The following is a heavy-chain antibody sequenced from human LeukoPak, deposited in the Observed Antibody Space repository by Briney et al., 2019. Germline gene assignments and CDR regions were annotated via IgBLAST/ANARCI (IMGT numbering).Heavy chain of an antibody. D-gene: IGHD2-15*01. V-gene: IGHV4-59*01. CDR1: GDSFNNYY. CDR3: ARGRGGYYFDY. CDR2: IYYSGST. J-gene: IGHJ4*02. Sequence: SETLSLTCTVSGDSFNNYYWTWIRQPPGKGLECIAYIYYSGSTNYNPSLKSRVTMSIDTSKNQFSLKLTSVTAADTAVYYCARGRGGYYFDYWGQGTLVTVSS.